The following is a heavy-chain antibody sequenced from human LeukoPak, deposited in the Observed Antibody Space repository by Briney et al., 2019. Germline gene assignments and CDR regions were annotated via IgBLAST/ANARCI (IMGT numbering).Heavy chain of an antibody. V-gene: IGHV3-43*02. Sequence: GGSLRLSCAASGFTFDDYAMHWVRQAPGKGLERVSLISGDGGSTYYADSVKGRFTISRDNSKNSLYLQMNSLRTEDTALYYCAKDKGWLQFAGMDVWGQGTTVTVSS. CDR1: GFTFDDYA. CDR3: AKDKGWLQFAGMDV. J-gene: IGHJ6*02. D-gene: IGHD5-24*01. CDR2: ISGDGGST.